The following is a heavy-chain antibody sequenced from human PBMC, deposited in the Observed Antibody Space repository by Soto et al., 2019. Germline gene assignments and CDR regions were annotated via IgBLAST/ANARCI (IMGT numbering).Heavy chain of an antibody. CDR3: ARASTTVTTLDY. CDR2: IYYSGST. V-gene: IGHV4-59*12. D-gene: IGHD4-17*01. CDR1: GGSISSYY. Sequence: SETLSLTCTVSGGSISSYYWCWIRQHPGKGLEWIGYIYYSGSTYYNPSLKSRVTISVDTSKNQFSLKLSSVTAADTAVYYCARASTTVTTLDYWGQGTLVTVSS. J-gene: IGHJ4*02.